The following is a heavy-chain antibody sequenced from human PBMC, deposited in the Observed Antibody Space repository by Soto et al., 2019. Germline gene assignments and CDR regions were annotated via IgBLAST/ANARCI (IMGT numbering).Heavy chain of an antibody. V-gene: IGHV3-73*01. Sequence: GGSFRISFAASGFTFSCSAMHWVRQASGEVLEWVGRIRSKVNSYATTYAASVKGRFTIFRDDAKNTAYLQMNSLKTEDTAVYYCTLPLVNMVRGVISVEYGMEVWGQGTTVTVSS. D-gene: IGHD3-10*01. CDR3: TLPLVNMVRGVISVEYGMEV. J-gene: IGHJ6*02. CDR1: GFTFSCSA. CDR2: IRSKVNSYAT.